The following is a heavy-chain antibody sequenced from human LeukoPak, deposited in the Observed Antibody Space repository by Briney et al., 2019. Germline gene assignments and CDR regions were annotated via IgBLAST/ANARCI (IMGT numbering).Heavy chain of an antibody. V-gene: IGHV1-8*01. CDR1: GYTFTSYD. CDR3: ARAAPYYDFWSGYYPNRYYYYYYGMDV. Sequence: ASVTVSCKASGYTFTSYDINWVRQATGQGLEWMGWMNPNSGNTGYAQKFQGRVTITRNTSISTAYMELSSLRSEDTAVYYCARAAPYYDFWSGYYPNRYYYYYYGMDVWGQGTTVTVSS. D-gene: IGHD3-3*01. J-gene: IGHJ6*02. CDR2: MNPNSGNT.